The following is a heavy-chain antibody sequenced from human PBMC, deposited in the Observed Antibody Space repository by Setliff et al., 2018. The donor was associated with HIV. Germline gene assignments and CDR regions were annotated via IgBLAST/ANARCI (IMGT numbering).Heavy chain of an antibody. Sequence: PSETLSLTCTVSGGSISNSNYFWDWLRQPPGKGLEWIGSAGSADYSGSTYYNPSLKSRVTISVDTSKNQFSLKLSSVTAADTAVYYCATWGRNNWNYFSYWGQGTLVTVSS. V-gene: IGHV4-39*07. CDR3: ATWGRNNWNYFSY. J-gene: IGHJ4*02. CDR1: GGSISNSNYF. CDR2: AGSADYSGST. D-gene: IGHD1-20*01.